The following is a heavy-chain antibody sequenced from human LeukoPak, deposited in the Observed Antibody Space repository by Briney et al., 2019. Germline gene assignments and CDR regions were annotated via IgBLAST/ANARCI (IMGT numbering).Heavy chain of an antibody. CDR1: GGTFSSYA. D-gene: IGHD3-22*01. J-gene: IGHJ4*02. Sequence: SVKVSCKASGGTFSSYAISWVRQAPGQGLEWMGGIIPIFGTANYAQKFQGRVTITADESTSTAYMELRSLRSDDTAVYYCARAYYYDSSGYYTPTEFDYWGQGTLVTVSS. V-gene: IGHV1-69*13. CDR2: IIPIFGTA. CDR3: ARAYYYDSSGYYTPTEFDY.